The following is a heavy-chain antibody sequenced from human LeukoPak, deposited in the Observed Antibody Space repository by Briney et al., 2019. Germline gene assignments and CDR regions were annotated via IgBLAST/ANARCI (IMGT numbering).Heavy chain of an antibody. CDR2: IYTSGST. Sequence: SQTLSLTCTVSGGSISSGSYYWSWIRQPAGKGPEWIGRIYTSGSTNYNPSLKSRVTISVDTSKNQFSLKLSSVTAADTAVYYCARGVGGGFLGYWGQGTLVTVSS. CDR3: ARGVGGGFLGY. D-gene: IGHD3-3*01. V-gene: IGHV4-61*02. CDR1: GGSISSGSYY. J-gene: IGHJ4*02.